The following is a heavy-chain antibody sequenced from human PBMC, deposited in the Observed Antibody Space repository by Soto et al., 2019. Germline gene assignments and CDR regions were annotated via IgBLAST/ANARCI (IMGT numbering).Heavy chain of an antibody. CDR3: ARAPRSSWYAP. Sequence: ASVKVSCKASGYTFIKYGIAWVRQAPGQGLEWMGWISAYNGNTNYAQKLQGRVTMTTDTSTSTAYMELRSLRSDDTAVYYCARAPRSSWYAPSGQGTLVTVSS. CDR1: GYTFIKYG. CDR2: ISAYNGNT. J-gene: IGHJ5*02. V-gene: IGHV1-18*01. D-gene: IGHD6-13*01.